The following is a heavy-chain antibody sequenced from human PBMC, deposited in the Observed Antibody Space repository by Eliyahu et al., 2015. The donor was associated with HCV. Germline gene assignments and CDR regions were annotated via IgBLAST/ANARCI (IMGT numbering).Heavy chain of an antibody. CDR2: IWYDGSNK. CDR3: ARGHVPPFDY. D-gene: IGHD2-2*01. CDR1: GFTFSSYG. Sequence: QVQLVESGGGVVQPGRSLRLSCAASGFTFSSYGMHWVRQAPGKGLEGVAVIWYDGSNKYYADSVKGRFTISRDNSKNTLYLQMNSLRAEDTAVYYCARGHVPPFDYWGQGTLVTVSS. J-gene: IGHJ4*02. V-gene: IGHV3-33*01.